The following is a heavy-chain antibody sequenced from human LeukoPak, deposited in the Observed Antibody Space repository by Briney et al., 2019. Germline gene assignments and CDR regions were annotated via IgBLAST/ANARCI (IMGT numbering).Heavy chain of an antibody. CDR1: GFTFSTFG. D-gene: IGHD5-18*01. CDR2: IRYDGVNK. Sequence: GGSLRLSCAASGFTFSTFGMYWVRQAPGKGLQWVAFIRYDGVNKYYADSVKGRFTISRDNSKNTLYLQMNSLRAEDTAVYYCAKDKGAMVVYNWFDPWGQGTLVTVSS. CDR3: AKDKGAMVVYNWFDP. V-gene: IGHV3-30*02. J-gene: IGHJ5*02.